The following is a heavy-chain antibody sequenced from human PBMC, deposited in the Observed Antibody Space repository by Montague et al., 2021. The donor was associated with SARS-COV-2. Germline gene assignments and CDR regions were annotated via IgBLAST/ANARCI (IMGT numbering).Heavy chain of an antibody. V-gene: IGHV4-31*03. Sequence: TPSLTCTVSGGSISSGGYYWSWIRQHPGKGLEWIGYIYYSGSTYYNPSLKSRVTISVDTSKNQFSLKLSSVTAADTAVYYCARSPAPSITIFGVSNTYWGFAPWGSGPLVPAS. D-gene: IGHD3-3*01. J-gene: IGHJ2*01. CDR2: IYYSGST. CDR1: GGSISSGGYY. CDR3: ARSPAPSITIFGVSNTYWGFAP.